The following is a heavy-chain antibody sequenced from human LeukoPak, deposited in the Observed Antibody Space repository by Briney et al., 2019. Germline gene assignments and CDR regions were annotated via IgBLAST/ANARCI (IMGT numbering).Heavy chain of an antibody. J-gene: IGHJ6*03. D-gene: IGHD6-6*01. V-gene: IGHV3-23*01. CDR1: GFTFSSYA. CDR3: AKFRSSSSPYYYYYMDV. CDR2: ISGSGGST. Sequence: GGSLRLSCAASGFTFSSYAMSWVRQAPGKGLEWVSAISGSGGSTYYADSVKGRFTISRDNSKNTLYLQMNSLRAEDTAVYYHAKFRSSSSPYYYYYMDVWGKGTTVTVSS.